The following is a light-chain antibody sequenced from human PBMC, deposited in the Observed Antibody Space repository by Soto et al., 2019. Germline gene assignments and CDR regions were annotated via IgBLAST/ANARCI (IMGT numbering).Light chain of an antibody. CDR3: CSYGGSYTWV. V-gene: IGLV2-11*01. CDR2: DVS. CDR1: SGDVGGYNF. Sequence: QSALTQPRSVSGSPGQSVTISCTGTSGDVGGYNFVSWYQQHPGKAPTLMIFDVSQRPSGVPDRFSGSKSGNTASLTISGLHADDEAYYYCCSYGGSYTWVFGGGTKVTVL. J-gene: IGLJ3*02.